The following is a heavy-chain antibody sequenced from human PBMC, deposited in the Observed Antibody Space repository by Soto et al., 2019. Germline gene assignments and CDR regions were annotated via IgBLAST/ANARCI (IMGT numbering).Heavy chain of an antibody. J-gene: IGHJ4*02. CDR1: GGSFSSFS. Sequence: QVILAQSGAEVKKPVSSVKVSCKVSGGSFSSFSINWVRQAPGQRFEWMGGIIPILGTANFTQKFQDRVTFPADESTATAYMTLSSLTSEDTAFYYCTSFDSNGYYPQNHYWGPGTQVTVSS. CDR2: IIPILGTA. V-gene: IGHV1-69*01. CDR3: TSFDSNGYYPQNHY. D-gene: IGHD3-22*01.